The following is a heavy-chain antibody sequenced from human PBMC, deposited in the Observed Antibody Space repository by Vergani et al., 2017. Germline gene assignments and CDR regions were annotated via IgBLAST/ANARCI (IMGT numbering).Heavy chain of an antibody. CDR2: ILPLFGTP. CDR3: AGGPHYDFWSGPAEV. V-gene: IGHV1-69*01. Sequence: QVQLVQSGAEVKKPGSSVKVSCKSSGGTFSNHVLAWVRQAPGQGLEWMGGILPLFGTPTYAQRFQGRVTITADESKTTAYMELTSLTSEDSAIYYCAGGPHYDFWSGPAEVWGQGTLVTVSS. D-gene: IGHD3-3*01. CDR1: GGTFSNHV. J-gene: IGHJ4*02.